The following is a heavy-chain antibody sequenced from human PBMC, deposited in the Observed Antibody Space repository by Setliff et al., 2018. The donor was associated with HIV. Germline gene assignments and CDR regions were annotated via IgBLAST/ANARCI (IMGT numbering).Heavy chain of an antibody. Sequence: PSETLSLTCTVSGGSISSGSYYWSWIRQPPGKGLEWIGSINYRGNTNYNPSLKSRVTISVDTSKNQFSLKLSSVTAADTAVYYCARLRAPDGYYMDVWGKGTTVTVSS. CDR3: ARLRAPDGYYMDV. CDR1: GGSISSGSYY. CDR2: INYRGNT. J-gene: IGHJ6*03. D-gene: IGHD2-8*01. V-gene: IGHV4-39*07.